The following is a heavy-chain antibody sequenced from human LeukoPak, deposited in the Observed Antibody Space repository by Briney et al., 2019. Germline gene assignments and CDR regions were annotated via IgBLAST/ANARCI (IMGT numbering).Heavy chain of an antibody. V-gene: IGHV4-39*01. CDR3: ARQERDIVVVPAAADY. D-gene: IGHD2-2*01. CDR1: GGSISSSSYY. J-gene: IGHJ4*02. Sequence: SETLSLTCTVSGGSISSSSYYWGWIRQPPGKGLEWIGSIYYSGSTYYNPSLKSRVTISVDTSKDQFSLKLSSVTAADTAVYYCARQERDIVVVPAAADYWGQGTLVTVSS. CDR2: IYYSGST.